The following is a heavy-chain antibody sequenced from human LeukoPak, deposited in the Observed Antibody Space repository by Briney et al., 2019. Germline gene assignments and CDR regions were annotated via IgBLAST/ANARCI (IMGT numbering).Heavy chain of an antibody. Sequence: PGGSLRLSCAASGFTFSSYGMNWVRQAPGKGPEWVSYISSSSSTIYSADSVKGRFTISRDNAKNSLYLQMNSLRAEDTAVYYCERGDYYDYWGQGTLVTVSS. CDR2: ISSSSSTI. CDR3: ERGDYYDY. J-gene: IGHJ4*02. V-gene: IGHV3-48*01. CDR1: GFTFSSYG.